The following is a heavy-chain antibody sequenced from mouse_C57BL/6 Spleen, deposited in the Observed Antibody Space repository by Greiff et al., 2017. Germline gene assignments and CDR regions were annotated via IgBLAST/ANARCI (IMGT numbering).Heavy chain of an antibody. V-gene: IGHV1-64*01. CDR1: GYTFTSYW. CDR2: IHPNSGST. CDR3: ARYPTGVPYYFDY. J-gene: IGHJ2*01. Sequence: VQLQQSGAELVKPGASVKLSCKASGYTFTSYWMHWVKQRPGQGLEWIGMIHPNSGSTNYNEKFKSKATLTVDKSSSTAYMQLSSLTSEDSAVYYCARYPTGVPYYFDYWGQGTTLTVSS.